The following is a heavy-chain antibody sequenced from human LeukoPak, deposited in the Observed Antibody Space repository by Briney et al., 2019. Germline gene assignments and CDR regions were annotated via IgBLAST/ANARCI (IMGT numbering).Heavy chain of an antibody. Sequence: GGSLRLSCAASGFTFSRYAMSWVRQAPGKGLEWVSCISGGAGTPYYADSVKGRLTISRDNSKRTLYLQMTSLRAEDTAVYYCAKRRTTVITMDYFDYWGQGTLVTVSS. CDR3: AKRRTTVITMDYFDY. V-gene: IGHV3-23*01. J-gene: IGHJ4*02. CDR2: ISGGAGTP. D-gene: IGHD4-17*01. CDR1: GFTFSRYA.